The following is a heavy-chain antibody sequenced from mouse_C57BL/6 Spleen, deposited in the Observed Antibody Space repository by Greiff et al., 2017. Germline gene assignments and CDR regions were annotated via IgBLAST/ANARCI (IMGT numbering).Heavy chain of an antibody. CDR2: SRNKANDYTT. Sequence: EVKLVESGGGLVQSGRSLRLSCATSGFTFSDFYMEWVRQAPGKGLEWIAASRNKANDYTTEYSASVKGRFIVSRDTSQSILYLQMNAMRAEDTAIYYCARDSPLAMDYWGQGTSVTVSA. CDR3: ARDSPLAMDY. CDR1: GFTFSDFY. V-gene: IGHV7-1*01. J-gene: IGHJ4*01.